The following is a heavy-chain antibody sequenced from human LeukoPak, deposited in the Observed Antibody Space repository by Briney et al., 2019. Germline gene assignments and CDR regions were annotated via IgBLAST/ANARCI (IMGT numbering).Heavy chain of an antibody. CDR2: IYYSGST. V-gene: IGHV4-59*01. D-gene: IGHD6-13*01. J-gene: IGHJ5*02. Sequence: SETLSLTCTVSGASISSYYWSWIRQPPGKGLEWIGYIYYSGSTNYNPSLKSRVTISVVTFKNQFSLKLSSVTAADTAVYYCARDRGLYSSSWYPRFDPWGQGTLVTVSS. CDR3: ARDRGLYSSSWYPRFDP. CDR1: GASISSYY.